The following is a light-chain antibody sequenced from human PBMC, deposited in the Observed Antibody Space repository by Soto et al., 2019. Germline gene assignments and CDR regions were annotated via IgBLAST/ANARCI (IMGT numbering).Light chain of an antibody. CDR3: CSHTGSSYV. CDR2: DVS. Sequence: QSVLTQPASVSGSPGQSITISCTGTSSDVGGYDYVSWYQQHPGKAPKLMIYDVSNRPSGVSNRFSGSKSGNTASLTISGFQPEDEADYYCCSHTGSSYVFATGTKVTVL. V-gene: IGLV2-14*01. J-gene: IGLJ1*01. CDR1: SSDVGGYDY.